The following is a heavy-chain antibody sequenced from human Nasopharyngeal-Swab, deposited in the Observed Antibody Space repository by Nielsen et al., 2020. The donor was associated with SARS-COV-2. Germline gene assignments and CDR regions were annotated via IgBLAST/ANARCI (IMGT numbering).Heavy chain of an antibody. Sequence: ASVKVSCKASGYTFTGYGMSWVRQAPGRGLEWMGWIRMYNGKTHYAQKFQGRVTMSTDTSTNTAHMELKSLTSDDTAAYFCARDRSLLPAANDALDVWGQGTTVTISS. D-gene: IGHD6-13*01. CDR1: GYTFTGYG. J-gene: IGHJ3*01. V-gene: IGHV1-18*01. CDR2: IRMYNGKT. CDR3: ARDRSLLPAANDALDV.